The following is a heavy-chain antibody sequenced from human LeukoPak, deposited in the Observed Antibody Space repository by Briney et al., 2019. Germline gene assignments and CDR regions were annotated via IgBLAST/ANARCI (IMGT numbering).Heavy chain of an antibody. V-gene: IGHV3-64*01. CDR3: AREKYSSSWYLGGGYFDY. Sequence: GGSLSLSCAASGFTFSSYAMHWVRQAPGKGLEYVSAISSNGGSTYYANSVKGRFTISRDNSKNTLYLQMGSLRAEDMAVYYCAREKYSSSWYLGGGYFDYWGQGTLVTVSS. D-gene: IGHD6-13*01. J-gene: IGHJ4*02. CDR1: GFTFSSYA. CDR2: ISSNGGST.